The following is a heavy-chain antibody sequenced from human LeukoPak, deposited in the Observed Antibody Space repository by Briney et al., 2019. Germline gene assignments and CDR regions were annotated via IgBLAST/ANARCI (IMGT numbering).Heavy chain of an antibody. J-gene: IGHJ5*02. CDR2: MNPNSGNT. CDR3: ARSKTRSSSWYRNWFDP. V-gene: IGHV1-8*01. Sequence: ASVKVSCKASGYTFTSYDINWVRQATGQGLEWMGWMNPNSGNTGYAQKFQGRVTMTRNTSISTAYMELSSLRSEDTAVYCCARSKTRSSSWYRNWFDPWGQGTLVTVSS. CDR1: GYTFTSYD. D-gene: IGHD6-13*01.